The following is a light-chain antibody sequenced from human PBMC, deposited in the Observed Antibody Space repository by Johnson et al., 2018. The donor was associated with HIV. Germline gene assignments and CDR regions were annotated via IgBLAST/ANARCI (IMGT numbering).Light chain of an antibody. CDR2: DNN. CDR1: SSNIGRNY. V-gene: IGLV1-51*01. CDR3: ETWDSSLTGV. Sequence: QSVLTQPPSVSAAPGQKVTISCSGSSSNIGRNYVSWYQQLPGTAPKLLIFDNNKRPSGIPDRFSASKSGTSATLGITGLQTEDEADYYCETWDSSLTGVFGTGTKVTVL. J-gene: IGLJ1*01.